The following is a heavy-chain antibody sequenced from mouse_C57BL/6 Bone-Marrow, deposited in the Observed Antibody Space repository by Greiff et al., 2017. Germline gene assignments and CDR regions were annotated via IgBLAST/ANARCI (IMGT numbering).Heavy chain of an antibody. CDR3: ARSITTVVAPYYYAMDY. CDR1: GFTFSDYG. D-gene: IGHD1-1*01. Sequence: EVQVVESGGGLVKPGGSLKLSCAASGFTFSDYGMHWVRQAPEKGLEWVAYISSGSSTIYYADTVKGRFTISRDNAKNTLFLQMTSLRSEDTAMYYCARSITTVVAPYYYAMDYWGQGTSVTVSS. J-gene: IGHJ4*01. V-gene: IGHV5-17*01. CDR2: ISSGSSTI.